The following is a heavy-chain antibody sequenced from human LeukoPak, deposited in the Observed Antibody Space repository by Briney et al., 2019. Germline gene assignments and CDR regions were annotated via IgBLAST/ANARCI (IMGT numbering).Heavy chain of an antibody. J-gene: IGHJ3*01. CDR2: ISAYNGDT. D-gene: IGHD6-19*01. CDR3: ARVRLGPDAFDF. Sequence: GASVKVSCKASGYTFTIHGISWVRQAPGQGLEWMGWISAYNGDTNYAQNFQGRATMTTNTSTNTAYMELRSLRSDDTAVYYCARVRLGPDAFDFWGQGTMVTVSS. V-gene: IGHV1-18*01. CDR1: GYTFTIHG.